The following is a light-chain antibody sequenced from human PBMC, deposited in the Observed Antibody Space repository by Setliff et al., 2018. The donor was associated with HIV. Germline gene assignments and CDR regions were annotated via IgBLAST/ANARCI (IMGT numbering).Light chain of an antibody. CDR3: CSYTSSLTYV. V-gene: IGLV2-14*01. Sequence: QSALTQPASVSGSPGQSITISCTGISSDVGNYNYVSWYQEHPGKAPKLMIYDVSQRPSGVSSRFSGSKSGNTASLTISGLQAEDQADYYCCSYTSSLTYVFGTGTKVTVL. CDR1: SSDVGNYNY. J-gene: IGLJ1*01. CDR2: DVS.